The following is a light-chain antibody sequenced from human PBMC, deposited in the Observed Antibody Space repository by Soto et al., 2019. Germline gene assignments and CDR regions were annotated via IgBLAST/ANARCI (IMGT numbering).Light chain of an antibody. V-gene: IGKV1-13*02. CDR1: QGIRSS. J-gene: IGKJ1*01. Sequence: AIQLTQSPSSLSASVGDRVTITCRASQGIRSSLAWFQQKAGNPPKVLIYEASVLETGVSSRFSGSGSGTDFTLSISSLQPEDFATYYCQQFNSYPRTFGQGTKVEIK. CDR3: QQFNSYPRT. CDR2: EAS.